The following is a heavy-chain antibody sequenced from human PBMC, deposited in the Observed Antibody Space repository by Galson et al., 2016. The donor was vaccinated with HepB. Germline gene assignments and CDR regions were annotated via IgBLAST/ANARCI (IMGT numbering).Heavy chain of an antibody. CDR2: ISFDGSNK. CDR3: VAGRSGEWEWLATSTQVYAMYC. J-gene: IGHJ6*02. D-gene: IGHD5-24*01. CDR1: GFTFRSYG. V-gene: IGHV3-30*03. Sequence: SLRLSCAASGFTFRSYGMHWVRQAPGKGLEWVAFISFDGSNKDYADSVKGRFTISRDNSRNTMSLHMNSLGPEDTAVYYWVAGRSGEWEWLATSTQVYAMYCWGQGTTVTVSS.